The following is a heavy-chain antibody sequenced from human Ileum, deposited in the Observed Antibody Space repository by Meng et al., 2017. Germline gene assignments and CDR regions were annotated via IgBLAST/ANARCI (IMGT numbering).Heavy chain of an antibody. D-gene: IGHD4-17*01. CDR3: ARRAHYGDPPR. V-gene: IGHV4-39*01. J-gene: IGHJ4*02. CDR2: IYYGGST. Sequence: QLRLQESGPGLGKASETLSLTCSVSSGSFTNNNFYWVWSRRPPGKGLEWIGSIYYGGSTYYNPSLKSRVTISVDTSTNQFSLKLISVTAADTAVYYCARRAHYGDPPRWGQGTLVTVSS. CDR1: SGSFTNNNFY.